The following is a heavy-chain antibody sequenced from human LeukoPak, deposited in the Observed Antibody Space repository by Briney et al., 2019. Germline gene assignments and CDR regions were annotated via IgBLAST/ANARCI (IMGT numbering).Heavy chain of an antibody. CDR3: ARSPVGSSALGF. D-gene: IGHD3-10*01. CDR1: GYTFTGYC. V-gene: IGHV1-2*02. Sequence: ASVKVYCKASGYTFTGYCMHWVRQAPGQGLEWMGWINPNSGGTNYAQKFQGRVTMTRDTSISTAYMELSRLRSDDTAVYYCARSPVGSSALGFWGQGTLVTVPS. J-gene: IGHJ4*02. CDR2: INPNSGGT.